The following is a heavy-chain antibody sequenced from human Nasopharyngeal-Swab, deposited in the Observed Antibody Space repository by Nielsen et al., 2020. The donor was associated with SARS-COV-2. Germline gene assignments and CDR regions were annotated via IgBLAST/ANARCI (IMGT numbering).Heavy chain of an antibody. J-gene: IGHJ4*02. Sequence: GESLKISCAASGFTFSSYNMNWVRQAPGKGLEWVSFISSSGSHKYYADSMKGRFTISRDNAKSSLYLQLSSLRAEDTAVYYCARVEEYYYGSGSLSDNWGQGTLVTVSS. V-gene: IGHV3-21*01. CDR3: ARVEEYYYGSGSLSDN. CDR1: GFTFSSYN. CDR2: ISSSGSHK. D-gene: IGHD3-10*01.